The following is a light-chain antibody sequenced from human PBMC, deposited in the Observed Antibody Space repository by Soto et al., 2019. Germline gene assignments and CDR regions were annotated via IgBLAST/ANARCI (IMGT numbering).Light chain of an antibody. V-gene: IGLV2-14*01. CDR1: SSDVGGYNH. Sequence: QLVLTQPASVSDSPGQSITISCTGTSSDVGGYNHVSWYQQHPGKAPKLMIYDVTNRPSGVSNRFSGSKSGSTASLIISGLQAEDEADYYCVSQRSSGTRVFGTGTKLTVL. J-gene: IGLJ1*01. CDR2: DVT. CDR3: VSQRSSGTRV.